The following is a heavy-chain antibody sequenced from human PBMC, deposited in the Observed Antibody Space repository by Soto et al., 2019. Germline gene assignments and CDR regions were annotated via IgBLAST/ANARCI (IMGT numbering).Heavy chain of an antibody. CDR1: GFTFKTYS. D-gene: IGHD6-13*01. V-gene: IGHV3-30*18. CDR2: ISYGGDNK. J-gene: IGHJ4*02. CDR3: AKARHSTSWYGLEADL. Sequence: VQLVESGGGLVQPGGSLRLSCAASGFTFKTYSMNWVRQAPGKGLEWVAVISYGGDNKYYADSVRGRFAISRDNLKNTLDLQMNSLNPEDTAVYHCAKARHSTSWYGLEADLWGQGTLVTVSS.